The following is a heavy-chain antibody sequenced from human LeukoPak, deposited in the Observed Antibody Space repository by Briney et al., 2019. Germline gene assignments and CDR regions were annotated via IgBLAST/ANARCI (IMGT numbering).Heavy chain of an antibody. V-gene: IGHV4-34*01. CDR1: GGSFSGYY. CDR2: INHSGST. Sequence: SETLSLTCAVYGGSFSGYYWSWIRQPPGKGLEWIGEINHSGSTNYNPSLKSRVTISVDTSKNQFSLKPSSVTAADTAVYYCARGRGYSSGWHFDYWGQGTLVTVSS. D-gene: IGHD6-19*01. CDR3: ARGRGYSSGWHFDY. J-gene: IGHJ4*02.